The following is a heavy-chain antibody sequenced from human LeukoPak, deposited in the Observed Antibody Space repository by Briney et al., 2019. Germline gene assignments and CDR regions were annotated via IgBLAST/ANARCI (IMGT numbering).Heavy chain of an antibody. J-gene: IGHJ3*02. Sequence: ASVKLSCKASGYTFTGYYMHWVRQAPGQGLEWMGWINPNSGGTNYAQKFQGRVTMTRDTSISTAYMELSRLRSDDTAVYYCARDNNEIDAFDIWGQGTMVTVSS. CDR3: ARDNNEIDAFDI. V-gene: IGHV1-2*02. CDR2: INPNSGGT. D-gene: IGHD1-1*01. CDR1: GYTFTGYY.